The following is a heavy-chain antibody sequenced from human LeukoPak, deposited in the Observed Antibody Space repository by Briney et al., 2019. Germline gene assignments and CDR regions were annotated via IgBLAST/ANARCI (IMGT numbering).Heavy chain of an antibody. V-gene: IGHV4-34*01. J-gene: IGHJ5*02. CDR2: INHSGRT. D-gene: IGHD3-16*01. CDR3: ARNWGFMITFGGVQTPWFDP. CDR1: GGSFNDYY. Sequence: SETLSLTCAVYGGSFNDYYWRWIRQPPGKGLEWIGEINHSGRTNYNPSLKSRVTISVDTSKNQFSLKLSSVTAADTAVFYCARNWGFMITFGGVQTPWFDPWGQGTLVTVSS.